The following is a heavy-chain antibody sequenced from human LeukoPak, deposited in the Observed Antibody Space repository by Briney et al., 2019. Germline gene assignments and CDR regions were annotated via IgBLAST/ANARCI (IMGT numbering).Heavy chain of an antibody. Sequence: GGSLRLSCAASGFTFSDYAMHWVRQAPGKGLEWVAFIRYDGTNKYYADSVKGRFTIPRDSSENTLYLQMNSLRTDDTAVYYCARLGEDTAIDWGQGTLVTVSS. V-gene: IGHV3-30*02. CDR2: IRYDGTNK. D-gene: IGHD5-18*01. J-gene: IGHJ4*02. CDR3: ARLGEDTAID. CDR1: GFTFSDYA.